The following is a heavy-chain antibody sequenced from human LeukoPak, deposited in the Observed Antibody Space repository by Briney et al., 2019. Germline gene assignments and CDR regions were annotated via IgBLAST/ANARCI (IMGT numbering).Heavy chain of an antibody. J-gene: IGHJ4*02. V-gene: IGHV3-72*01. CDR2: SRHKGNNYAT. CDR3: VAMLRGVGH. Sequence: GGSLRLSCAASGFTFSDHFMDWVRQAPGKGLEWVGRSRHKGNNYATQYAASVKDRFTISRDDSKNSLHLQMNSLKTEDTAVYFCVAMLRGVGHWGQGTLVTVSS. CDR1: GFTFSDHF. D-gene: IGHD3-10*01.